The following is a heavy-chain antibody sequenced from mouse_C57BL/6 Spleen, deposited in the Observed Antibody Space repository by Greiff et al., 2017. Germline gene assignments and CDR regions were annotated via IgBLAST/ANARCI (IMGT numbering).Heavy chain of an antibody. CDR2: IYPGNSDT. CDR1: GYTFTSYW. D-gene: IGHD2-2*01. V-gene: IGHV1-5*01. Sequence: EVQLQQSGTVLARPGASVKMSCKTSGYTFTSYWMHWVKQRPGQGLEWIGAIYPGNSDTSYNQKFKGKAKLTAVTSASTAYMELSSLTNEDSAVYYCTRALRENGYWFAYWGQGTLVTVSA. J-gene: IGHJ3*01. CDR3: TRALRENGYWFAY.